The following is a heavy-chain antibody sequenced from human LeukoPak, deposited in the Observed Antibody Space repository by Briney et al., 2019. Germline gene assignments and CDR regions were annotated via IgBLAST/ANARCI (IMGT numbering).Heavy chain of an antibody. D-gene: IGHD3-10*02. J-gene: IGHJ6*04. CDR1: RFTFYSYE. CDR2: ISSSGSTI. V-gene: IGHV3-48*03. Sequence: GGSLTLSCAASRFTFYSYEMKWLRQAPGKGLVGVLYISSSGSTIYYTDSVRGGFTISRDNAKNSVYLHMQSVSAEHRSVFYCAELVITMIGGVWGKGTTVTISS. CDR3: AELVITMIGGV.